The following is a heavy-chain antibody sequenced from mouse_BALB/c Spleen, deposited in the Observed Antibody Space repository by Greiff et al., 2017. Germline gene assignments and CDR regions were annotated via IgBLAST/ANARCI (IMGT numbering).Heavy chain of an antibody. CDR2: IDPANGNT. J-gene: IGHJ4*01. Sequence: VQLKESGAELVKPGASVKLSCTASGFNIKDTYMHWVKQRPEQGLEWIGRIDPANGNTKYDPKFQGKATITADTSSNTAYLQLSSLTSEDTAVYYCALITGAMDYWGQGTSVTVSS. CDR3: ALITGAMDY. V-gene: IGHV14-3*02. CDR1: GFNIKDTY. D-gene: IGHD1-1*01.